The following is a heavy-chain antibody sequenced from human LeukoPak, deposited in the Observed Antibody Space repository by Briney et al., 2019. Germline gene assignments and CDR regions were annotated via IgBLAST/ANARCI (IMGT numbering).Heavy chain of an antibody. J-gene: IGHJ4*02. Sequence: SETLSLTCTVSGGSISSYHWSWIRQPPGKGLEWVGYIYNSGSTNYNPSLKSRVTISVDTSKNQLSLRLSSVTAADTAVYYCARVVTGGYDFWSGYLPFDWGQGTLVTVSS. CDR3: ARVVTGGYDFWSGYLPFD. CDR2: IYNSGST. CDR1: GGSISSYH. D-gene: IGHD3-3*01. V-gene: IGHV4-59*01.